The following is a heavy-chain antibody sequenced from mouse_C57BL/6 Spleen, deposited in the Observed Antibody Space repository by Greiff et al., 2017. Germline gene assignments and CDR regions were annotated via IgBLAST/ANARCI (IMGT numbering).Heavy chain of an antibody. CDR1: GFTFTDYY. Sequence: EVQVVESGGGLVQPGGSLSLSCAASGFTFTDYYMSWVRQPPGTALEWLGFIRNKANGYTTEYSSTVKGRFTISKANSQIILYLQMNALRAEDSATYYCARYCDYDYEVYWYFDVWGTGTTVTVSS. D-gene: IGHD2-4*01. J-gene: IGHJ1*03. V-gene: IGHV7-3*01. CDR3: ARYCDYDYEVYWYFDV. CDR2: IRNKANGYTT.